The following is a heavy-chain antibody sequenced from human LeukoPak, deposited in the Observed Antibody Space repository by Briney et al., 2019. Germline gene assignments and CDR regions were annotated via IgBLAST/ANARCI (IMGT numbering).Heavy chain of an antibody. V-gene: IGHV3-30-3*01. CDR3: ARDRERYSLYYYMDV. CDR2: ISYDGSNK. D-gene: IGHD5-18*01. Sequence: PGRSLRLSCAASGFTFSSYAMHWVRQAPGKGLEWVAVISYDGSNKYYADSVKGRFTISRDNSKNTLYLQMNSLRAEDTAVYYCARDRERYSLYYYMDVWGKGTTVTVSS. J-gene: IGHJ6*03. CDR1: GFTFSSYA.